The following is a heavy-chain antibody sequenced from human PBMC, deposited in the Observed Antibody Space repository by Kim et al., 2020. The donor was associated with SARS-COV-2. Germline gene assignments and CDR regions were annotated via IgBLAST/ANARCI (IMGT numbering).Heavy chain of an antibody. CDR2: ISWNSGSI. D-gene: IGHD3-10*01. J-gene: IGHJ6*02. Sequence: GGSLRLSCAASGFTFDDYAMHWVRQAPGKGLEWVSGISWNSGSIGYADSVKGRFTISRDNAKNSLYLQMNSLRAEDTALYYCAKDIGGSDRWGYYYYYGMDVWGQGTTVTVSS. V-gene: IGHV3-9*01. CDR3: AKDIGGSDRWGYYYYYGMDV. CDR1: GFTFDDYA.